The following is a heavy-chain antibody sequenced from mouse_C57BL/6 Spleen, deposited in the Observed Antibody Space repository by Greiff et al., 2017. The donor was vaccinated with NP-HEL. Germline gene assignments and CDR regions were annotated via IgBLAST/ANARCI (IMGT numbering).Heavy chain of an antibody. CDR1: GYTFTSYW. D-gene: IGHD1-1*01. CDR3: ARIKKIVATYFDY. V-gene: IGHV1S81*02. CDR2: TNPTNGRT. Sequence: VQLQQSGAELVKAGASVKMSCKASGYTFTSYWMHWVKQRLGQGLEWFAETNPTNGRTYYKEKFKSKATLTVAKSSSTAYMLLSVQTFEDSAVYYCARIKKIVATYFDYWGQGTTLTVSS. J-gene: IGHJ2*01.